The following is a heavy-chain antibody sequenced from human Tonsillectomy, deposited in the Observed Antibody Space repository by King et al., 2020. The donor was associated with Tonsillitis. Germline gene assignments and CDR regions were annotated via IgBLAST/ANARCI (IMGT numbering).Heavy chain of an antibody. CDR2: ISYDGSNK. CDR3: ARGSDSSGYYYVPFDY. J-gene: IGHJ4*02. D-gene: IGHD3-22*01. Sequence: VQLVESGGGVVQPGRSLRLSCAASGFTLSSYAMHWVRQAPGKGLEWVAVISYDGSNKYYADSVKGRFTISRDNYKNTLYLQMNSLRAEDTAVYYCARGSDSSGYYYVPFDYWGQGTLVTVSS. V-gene: IGHV3-30*04. CDR1: GFTLSSYA.